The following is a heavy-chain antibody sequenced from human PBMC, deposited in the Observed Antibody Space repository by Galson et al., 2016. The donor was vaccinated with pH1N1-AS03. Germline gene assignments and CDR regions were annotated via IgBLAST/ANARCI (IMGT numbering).Heavy chain of an antibody. V-gene: IGHV3-23*01. D-gene: IGHD4-23*01. CDR2: FGGGDAGT. Sequence: SLRLSCAASGFIFVSYAMSWVRQAPGKGLEWVSAFGGGDAGTYYADSVKGRFTISKDNSKNTLYLQMDSLRAEDTAVYYCAKARRRDYGGNCFDSWGQGTLVTVSA. CDR3: AKARRRDYGGNCFDS. CDR1: GFIFVSYA. J-gene: IGHJ4*02.